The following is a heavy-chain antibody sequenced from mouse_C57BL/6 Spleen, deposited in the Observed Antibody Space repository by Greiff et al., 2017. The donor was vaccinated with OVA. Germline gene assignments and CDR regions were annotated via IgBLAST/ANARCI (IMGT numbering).Heavy chain of an antibody. CDR3: ARNQGEYYAMDY. Sequence: QVQLQQSGAELVRPGTSVKVSCKASGYAFTNYLIEWVKQRPGQGLEWIGVINPGGGGTNYNEKFKGKATLTADKSSSTAYMQLSSLTSEDSAVYFCARNQGEYYAMDYWGQGTSVTVSS. CDR2: INPGGGGT. V-gene: IGHV1-54*01. J-gene: IGHJ4*01. CDR1: GYAFTNYL.